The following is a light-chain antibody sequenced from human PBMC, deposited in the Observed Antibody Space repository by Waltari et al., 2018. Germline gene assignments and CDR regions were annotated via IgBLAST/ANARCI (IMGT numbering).Light chain of an antibody. CDR2: EAS. V-gene: IGLV2-23*01. CDR1: RSAIGSFNL. CDR3: CSYAGTWL. Sequence: QSALTQPASVSGSPGQSITIPCTGTRSAIGSFNLVSWYQQLPGKAPKLIIYEASERPSGVSDRFSASKSGNTASLTISGLQADDEADYYCCSYAGTWLFGGGTKVTVI. J-gene: IGLJ3*02.